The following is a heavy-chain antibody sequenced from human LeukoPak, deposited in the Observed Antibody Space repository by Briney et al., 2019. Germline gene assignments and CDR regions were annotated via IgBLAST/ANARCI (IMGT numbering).Heavy chain of an antibody. CDR3: ARKRYYDFWSGYYPYWYYYYYMDV. Sequence: GGSLRLSCAASGFTSSSYAMHWVRQAPGKGLEWVAVISYDGSNKYYADSVKGRFTISRDNSKNTLYLQMNSLRAEDTAVYYCARKRYYDFWSGYYPYWYYYYYMDVWGKGTTVTVSS. D-gene: IGHD3-3*01. J-gene: IGHJ6*03. CDR1: GFTSSSYA. CDR2: ISYDGSNK. V-gene: IGHV3-30*04.